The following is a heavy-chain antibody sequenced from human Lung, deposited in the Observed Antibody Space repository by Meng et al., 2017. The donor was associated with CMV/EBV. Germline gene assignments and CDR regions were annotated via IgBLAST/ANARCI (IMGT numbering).Heavy chain of an antibody. J-gene: IGHJ5*02. CDR1: GFSLSTSGVG. V-gene: IGHV2-5*02. CDR3: AHRPHYYASGGPGWFDP. Sequence: SGPTLVKPTQTLTLTCAVSGFSLSTSGVGVGWIRQPPGKALEWLALIYWDDDKRYSPSLRSRLTITKDTSKNQVVLTMTNMDPVDTATYYCAHRPHYYASGGPGWFDPWXQGTXVTVSS. CDR2: IYWDDDK. D-gene: IGHD3-10*01.